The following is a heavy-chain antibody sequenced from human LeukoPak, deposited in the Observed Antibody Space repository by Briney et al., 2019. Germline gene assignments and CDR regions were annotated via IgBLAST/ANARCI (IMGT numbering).Heavy chain of an antibody. CDR1: GYSISSGYY. J-gene: IGHJ4*02. CDR3: AGRWGWYFDY. D-gene: IGHD3-16*01. Sequence: ASETLSLTCAVSGYSISSGYYWGWIRQPPGKGLEWIGSIYHSGSTYYNPSLKSRVTISVDTSKNQFSLKLSSVTAADTAVYYCAGRWGWYFDYWGQGTLVTVSS. V-gene: IGHV4-38-2*01. CDR2: IYHSGST.